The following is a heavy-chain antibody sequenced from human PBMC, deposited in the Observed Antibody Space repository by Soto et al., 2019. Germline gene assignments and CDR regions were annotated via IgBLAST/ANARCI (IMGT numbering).Heavy chain of an antibody. CDR3: ARVVAANMEDNWFDP. CDR2: ISAYNGNT. Sequence: ASVKVSCKASGYTFTSYGISWVRQAPGQGLEWMGWISAYNGNTNYAQKLQGRVTMTTDTSTSTAYMELRSMRSDDTAVYYCARVVAANMEDNWFDPWGQGTLVTVSS. CDR1: GYTFTSYG. D-gene: IGHD2-15*01. V-gene: IGHV1-18*01. J-gene: IGHJ5*02.